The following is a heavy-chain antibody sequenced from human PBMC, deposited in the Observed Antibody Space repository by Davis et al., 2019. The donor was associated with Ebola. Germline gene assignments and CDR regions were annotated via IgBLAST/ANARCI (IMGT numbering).Heavy chain of an antibody. CDR2: IYNDGST. Sequence: GESLKISCAASGFTFGDYAMHWVRQAPGKGLEWVSVIYNDGSTYYADSVKGRFTISRDNSENTLHLQMNSLRADDTAVYYCAKSTMIVGDWDFDYWGQGTLVTVSS. J-gene: IGHJ4*02. V-gene: IGHV3-23*03. CDR3: AKSTMIVGDWDFDY. D-gene: IGHD3-22*01. CDR1: GFTFGDYA.